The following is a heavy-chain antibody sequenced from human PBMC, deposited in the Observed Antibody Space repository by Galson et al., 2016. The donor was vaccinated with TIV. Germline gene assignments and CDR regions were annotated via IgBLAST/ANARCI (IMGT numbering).Heavy chain of an antibody. CDR1: GYKLSDYW. Sequence: QSGAEVKKPGDSLKITCQASGYKLSDYWIGWVRQMPGKGLEWMAIILPGDSQTRYSPSFEGQVTISADKSISAAYLHLNSLRASDTAIYYCARLAPVTATTGWYSGVWGRGTLVTVSS. CDR3: ARLAPVTATTGWYSGV. D-gene: IGHD4-11*01. V-gene: IGHV5-51*01. J-gene: IGHJ2*01. CDR2: ILPGDSQT.